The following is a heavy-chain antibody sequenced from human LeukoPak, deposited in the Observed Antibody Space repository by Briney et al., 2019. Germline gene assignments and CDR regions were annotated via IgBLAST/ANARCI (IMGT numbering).Heavy chain of an antibody. Sequence: PGGSLRLSCAASGFTFSSYAMHWVRQAPGKGLEWVSAISGSGGSTYYADSVKGRFTISRDNSKNTLYLQMNSLRAEDTAVYYCAKDRGGSFNFDYWGQGTLVTVSS. CDR1: GFTFSSYA. J-gene: IGHJ4*02. CDR2: ISGSGGST. CDR3: AKDRGGSFNFDY. V-gene: IGHV3-23*01. D-gene: IGHD2-15*01.